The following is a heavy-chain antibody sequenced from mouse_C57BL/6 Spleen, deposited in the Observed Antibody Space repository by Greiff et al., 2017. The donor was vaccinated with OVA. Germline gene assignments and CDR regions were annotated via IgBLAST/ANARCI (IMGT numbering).Heavy chain of an antibody. V-gene: IGHV1-15*01. J-gene: IGHJ4*01. D-gene: IGHD2-4*01. CDR1: GYTFTDYE. CDR3: TTDDYDEPYAMDD. CDR2: IDPETGGT. Sequence: VQLQQSGAELVRPGASVTLSCKASGYTFTDYEMHWVKQTPVHGLEWIGAIDPETGGTAYNQKFKGKAILTADKSASTAYMELRSLTSEDSAVYYCTTDDYDEPYAMDDWGQGTTVTVSS.